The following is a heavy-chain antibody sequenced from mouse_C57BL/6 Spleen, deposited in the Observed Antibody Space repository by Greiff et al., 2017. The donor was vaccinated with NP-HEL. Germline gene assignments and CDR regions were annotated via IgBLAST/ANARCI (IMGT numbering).Heavy chain of an antibody. CDR2: IYPGSGGT. CDR1: GYAFTNYL. J-gene: IGHJ4*01. V-gene: IGHV1-54*01. CDR3: ARGWARAMDY. D-gene: IGHD3-3*01. Sequence: VKLMESGAELVRPGTSVKVSCKASGYAFTNYLIEWVKQRPGQGLEWIGVIYPGSGGTNYNEKFKGKATLTADKSSSTAYMQLSSLTSEDSAVYFCARGWARAMDYWGQGTSVTVSS.